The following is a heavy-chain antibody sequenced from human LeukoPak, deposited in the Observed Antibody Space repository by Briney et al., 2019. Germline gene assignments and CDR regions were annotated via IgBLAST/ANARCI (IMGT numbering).Heavy chain of an antibody. V-gene: IGHV3-48*03. J-gene: IGHJ4*02. CDR1: GFTFSSYE. Sequence: GGSLRLSCGASGFTFSSYEMIWVRQAPGKGLEWVSYISSSGSTIYYADSVKGRFTISRDSAKKSLYLQMNSLRAEDTAFYYCATIYGNGYYFDYWGQGTLATVSS. D-gene: IGHD3-10*01. CDR3: ATIYGNGYYFDY. CDR2: ISSSGSTI.